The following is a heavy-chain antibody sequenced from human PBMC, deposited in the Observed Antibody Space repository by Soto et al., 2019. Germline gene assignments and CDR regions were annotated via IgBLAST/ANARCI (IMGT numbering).Heavy chain of an antibody. CDR1: GFGFGSYA. V-gene: IGHV3-23*01. D-gene: IGHD3-3*01. CDR2: SSGSDGKT. Sequence: GGSLRLSCAASGFGFGSYALSWVRQAPGKGLEWVSTSSGSDGKTFYAGSVKGRFSISSDTSQNTLYLQMSSRRAGDTAIYYCARWSYLDYWGQGTRV. CDR3: ARWSYLDY. J-gene: IGHJ4*02.